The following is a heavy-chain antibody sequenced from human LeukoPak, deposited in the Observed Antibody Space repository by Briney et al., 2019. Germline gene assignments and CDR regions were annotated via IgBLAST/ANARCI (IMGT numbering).Heavy chain of an antibody. CDR3: ARATGYSSSSGLDY. Sequence: GGSLRLSCAASGFTFSNFWMTWVRQAPGKGLEWVANIKQDGSEKYYVDSVKGRFTISRDNAKNSLYLQMNSLRAEDTAVYYCARATGYSSSSGLDYWGQGTLVTVSS. D-gene: IGHD6-6*01. CDR2: IKQDGSEK. J-gene: IGHJ4*02. CDR1: GFTFSNFW. V-gene: IGHV3-7*01.